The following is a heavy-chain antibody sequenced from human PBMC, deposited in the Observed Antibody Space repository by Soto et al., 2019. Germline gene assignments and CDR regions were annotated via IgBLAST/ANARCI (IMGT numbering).Heavy chain of an antibody. CDR2: IDPSDSYT. J-gene: IGHJ6*02. D-gene: IGHD2-2*01. V-gene: IGHV5-10-1*01. Sequence: GESLKISCKGSGYSFTSYWISWVRQMPGKGLEWMGRIDPSDSYTNYSPSFQGHVTISADKSISTAYLQWSSLKASDTAMYYCARTVVPAAMGYYYYGMDVWGQGTTVTVS. CDR3: ARTVVPAAMGYYYYGMDV. CDR1: GYSFTSYW.